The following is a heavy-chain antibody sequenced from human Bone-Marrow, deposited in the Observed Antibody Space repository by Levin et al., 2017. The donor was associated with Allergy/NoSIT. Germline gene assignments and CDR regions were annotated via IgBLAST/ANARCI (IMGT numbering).Heavy chain of an antibody. CDR3: ARDSAATGENAFDI. V-gene: IGHV1-2*02. D-gene: IGHD7-27*01. Sequence: ASVKVSCEASGYTFTDYYIHWVRQAPGQGLEWMGWMYPKSGGSKSAQKFQGRVTMTGDTSITTAYMELTRLTSDDTAVYYCARDSAATGENAFDIWGQGTMVSVSS. CDR1: GYTFTDYY. J-gene: IGHJ3*02. CDR2: MYPKSGGS.